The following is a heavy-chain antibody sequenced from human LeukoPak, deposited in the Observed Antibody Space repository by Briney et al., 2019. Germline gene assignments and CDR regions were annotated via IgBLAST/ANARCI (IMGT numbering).Heavy chain of an antibody. D-gene: IGHD3-22*01. V-gene: IGHV3-48*01. CDR1: GFIFSSYS. CDR3: ASGTYYYDSSGFSDY. Sequence: GGSLRLSCAASGFIFSSYSMNWVRQAPGKGLEWLSFISSGSVTIYYADSVKGRFTISRDNSKNTLYLQMNSLRAEDTAVYYCASGTYYYDSSGFSDYWGQGTLVTVSS. J-gene: IGHJ4*02. CDR2: ISSGSVTI.